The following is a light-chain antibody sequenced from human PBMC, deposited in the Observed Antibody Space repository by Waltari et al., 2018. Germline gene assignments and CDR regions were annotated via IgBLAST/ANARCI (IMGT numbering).Light chain of an antibody. CDR2: GAS. V-gene: IGKV3-15*01. J-gene: IGKJ2*01. CDR1: QSVSRN. CDR3: QQYNNWPPYT. Sequence: EIVMTQSPATLSVSPGERATLPCRASQSVSRNLAWYQQKPGQAPKLLIYGASTRATGIPARFSGSGSGTEFTLTISSLQSEDFAVYYCQQYNNWPPYTFGQGTKLEIK.